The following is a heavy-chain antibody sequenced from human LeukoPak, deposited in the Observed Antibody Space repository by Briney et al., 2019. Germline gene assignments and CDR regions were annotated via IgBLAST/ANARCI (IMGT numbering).Heavy chain of an antibody. V-gene: IGHV1-18*01. CDR1: GGTFSSYA. CDR3: ARLLWGYDFWSGYPDYYYYGMDV. Sequence: GASVKVSCKASGGTFSSYAISWVRQAPRQGLEWMGWISACKGNTNYAQKLQGRVTMTTDTSTSTAYMELRSLRSDDTAVYYCARLLWGYDFWSGYPDYYYYGMDVWGQGTTVTVSS. D-gene: IGHD3-3*01. J-gene: IGHJ6*02. CDR2: ISACKGNT.